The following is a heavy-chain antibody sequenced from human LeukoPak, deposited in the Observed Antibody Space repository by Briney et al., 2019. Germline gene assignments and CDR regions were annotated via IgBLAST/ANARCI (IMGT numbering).Heavy chain of an antibody. Sequence: RASETLSLTCTVSGGSMISYYWAWIRQPPGKGLEWIVYIYYSGSNNYNPSLKSRVTISVGTSTKQFSLKLSSVTAADTAVYYCARLPPVAVAGTSWFDPWGQGTLVTVSS. D-gene: IGHD6-13*01. CDR3: ARLPPVAVAGTSWFDP. V-gene: IGHV4-59*01. J-gene: IGHJ5*02. CDR2: IYYSGSN. CDR1: GGSMISYY.